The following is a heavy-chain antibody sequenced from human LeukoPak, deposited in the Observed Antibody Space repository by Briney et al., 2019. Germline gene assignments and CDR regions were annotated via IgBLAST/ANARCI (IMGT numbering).Heavy chain of an antibody. V-gene: IGHV3-7*03. CDR2: IKQDGSEI. CDR1: GFTFNSYW. Sequence: GGSLRLSCAASGFTFNSYWLTWVRQAPGMGLEWVANIKQDGSEIYYVDSVKGRFIISRDNAKNSLYLEMNSLRVEDTAIYYCARGRDVDSWGQGTLVTVSS. J-gene: IGHJ4*02. CDR3: ARGRDVDS.